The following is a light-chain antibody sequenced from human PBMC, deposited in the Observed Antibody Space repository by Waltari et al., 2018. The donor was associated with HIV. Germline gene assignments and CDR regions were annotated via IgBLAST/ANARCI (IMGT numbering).Light chain of an antibody. CDR2: EVG. CDR3: SSYTSSGTLV. CDR1: SSAIGCFNY. Sequence: QSALTQPASVSGSPGPSITISCTGTSSAIGCFNYVSWYQQHPGRAPQLMIYEVGNRPSGVSNRFSGSKSDNTASLTVSGLQPEDEADYYCSSYTSSGTLVFGGGTRLTVL. J-gene: IGLJ2*01. V-gene: IGLV2-14*01.